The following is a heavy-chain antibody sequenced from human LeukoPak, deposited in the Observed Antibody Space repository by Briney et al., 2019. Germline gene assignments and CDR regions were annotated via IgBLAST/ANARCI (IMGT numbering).Heavy chain of an antibody. J-gene: IGHJ4*02. CDR1: GYTFTGYY. CDR3: AREGDSSGYYFDY. CDR2: INPNSGGT. V-gene: IGHV1-2*02. D-gene: IGHD3-22*01. Sequence: ASVKVSCKASGYTFTGYYMHWVRQAPGQGLEWMGWINPNSGGTNYAQKLQGRVTMTRDTSISTAYMELSRLRSDDTAVYYCAREGDSSGYYFDYWGQGTLVTVSS.